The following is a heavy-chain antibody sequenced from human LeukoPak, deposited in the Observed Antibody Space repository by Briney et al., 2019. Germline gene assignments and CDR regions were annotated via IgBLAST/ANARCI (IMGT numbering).Heavy chain of an antibody. D-gene: IGHD3-10*01. CDR1: GFTFSSYE. Sequence: RGSLRLSCAASGFTFSSYEMNWVRQAPGKGLEWVSYISSSGSTIYYADSVKGRFTISRDNAKNLLYLQMNSLRAEDTAVYYCARGSGSYGYYYYYMDVWGKGTTVTVSS. J-gene: IGHJ6*03. CDR2: ISSSGSTI. V-gene: IGHV3-48*03. CDR3: ARGSGSYGYYYYYMDV.